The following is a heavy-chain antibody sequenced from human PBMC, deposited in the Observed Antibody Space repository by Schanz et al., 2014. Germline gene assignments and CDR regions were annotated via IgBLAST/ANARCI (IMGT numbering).Heavy chain of an antibody. CDR1: GGTFSTYP. CDR2: IIPIHGIV. D-gene: IGHD5-12*01. CDR3: ARGGGPEDVFDI. J-gene: IGHJ3*02. V-gene: IGHV1-69*09. Sequence: QVQLVQSGPAVKKPGASVKVSCKASGGTFSTYPINWLRQAPGQGLEWMGRIIPIHGIVNYAQRFQDRVRITADKSTSTAYMELSSLRSDDTAVYYCARGGGPEDVFDIWGQGTILTVSS.